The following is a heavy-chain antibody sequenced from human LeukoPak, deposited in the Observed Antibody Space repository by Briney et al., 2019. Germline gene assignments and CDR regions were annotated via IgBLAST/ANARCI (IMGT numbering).Heavy chain of an antibody. CDR2: IKQDGSEK. CDR1: GFSFSAYW. CDR3: ARAGYTYATLYY. Sequence: GGSLRLSRAASGFSFSAYWMTWVRQAPGKGLEWVANIKQDGSEKYYVDSVKGRFTISRDNAKNSLYLQMNSLRAEDTAVYYCARAGYTYATLYYWGQGTLVTVSS. D-gene: IGHD5-18*01. V-gene: IGHV3-7*01. J-gene: IGHJ4*02.